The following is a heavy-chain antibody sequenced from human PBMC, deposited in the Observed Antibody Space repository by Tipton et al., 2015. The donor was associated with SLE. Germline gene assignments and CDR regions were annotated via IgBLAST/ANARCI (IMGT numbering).Heavy chain of an antibody. J-gene: IGHJ4*02. V-gene: IGHV3-7*01. Sequence: SLRLSCAASEFQFSNFWMSWVRQAPGKGLEWVANIRPDGSGDYYVDSVKGRFTISRDNVKNTLYLQMKTLRTEDTAVYYCVRGESEFGVYLNYWGQGTLVTVSS. CDR2: IRPDGSGD. CDR1: EFQFSNFW. CDR3: VRGESEFGVYLNY. D-gene: IGHD3-3*01.